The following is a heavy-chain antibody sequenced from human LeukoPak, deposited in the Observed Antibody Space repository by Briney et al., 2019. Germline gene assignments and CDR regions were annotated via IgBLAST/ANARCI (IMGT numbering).Heavy chain of an antibody. J-gene: IGHJ4*02. CDR1: GGSFSGYY. D-gene: IGHD6-19*01. CDR2: SNHSGST. V-gene: IGHV4-34*01. CDR3: ARAPSSGWYELLSFPFDH. Sequence: SETLSLTCAVYGGSFSGYYWSWIRQPPGKGLEWIGESNHSGSTNYNPSLKSRVTISVDTSKNQFSLKLSSVTAADTAVYYCARAPSSGWYELLSFPFDHWGQGTLVTVSS.